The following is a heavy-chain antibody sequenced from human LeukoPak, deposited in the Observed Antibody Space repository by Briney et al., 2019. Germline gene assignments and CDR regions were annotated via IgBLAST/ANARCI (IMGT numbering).Heavy chain of an antibody. D-gene: IGHD6-13*01. J-gene: IGHJ2*01. Sequence: PSETLSLTCTVSGYSISNGYYWGWIRQPPGKGLEWVGSIYHRGSTYYNPSLRSRVTISVDTSKNQFSLKLSSVTAADTAVYYCARVYYSSSYDYWYFDLWGRGTLVTVSS. CDR2: IYHRGST. V-gene: IGHV4-38-2*02. CDR3: ARVYYSSSYDYWYFDL. CDR1: GYSISNGYY.